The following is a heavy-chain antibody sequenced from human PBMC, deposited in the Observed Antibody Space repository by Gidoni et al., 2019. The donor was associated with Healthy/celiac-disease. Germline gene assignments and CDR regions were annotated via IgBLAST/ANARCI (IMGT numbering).Heavy chain of an antibody. V-gene: IGHV1-2*02. D-gene: IGHD6-13*01. CDR2: INPNSGGT. CDR1: GYTFTGYY. J-gene: IGHJ4*02. CDR3: AREAAGRFDY. Sequence: QVQLVQSGAEVKKPGASVKVYCKASGYTFTGYYMHWVRQAPGQGLEWMGWINPNSGGTNYAQKLQGRVTMTRDTSISTAYMELSSLRSDDTAVYYCAREAAGRFDYWGQGTLVTVSS.